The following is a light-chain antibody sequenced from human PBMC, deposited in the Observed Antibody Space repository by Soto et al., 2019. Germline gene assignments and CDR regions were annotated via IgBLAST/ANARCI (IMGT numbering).Light chain of an antibody. CDR1: QSLLHSNGYKY. J-gene: IGKJ5*01. Sequence: DTVLTQSPFSLPVTPGEPASISCRSSQSLLHSNGYKYLDWYLQKPGQSPQLLIYMSSTRASVVSDRSSGSGSGTDFTLKISRVEAEDVGVYYCMQALRTPYTFGQGTRLEIK. V-gene: IGKV2-28*01. CDR3: MQALRTPYT. CDR2: MSS.